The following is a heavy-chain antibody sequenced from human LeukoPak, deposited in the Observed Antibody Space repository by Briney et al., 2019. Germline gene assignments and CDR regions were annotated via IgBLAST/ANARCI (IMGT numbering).Heavy chain of an antibody. CDR3: ARAPFTIFGVANWFDP. CDR2: INHSGST. Sequence: PSETLSLTCAVYGGSFSGYYWSWIRQPPGKGLEWIGEINHSGSTNYNPSLKSRVTISVDTSKNQFSLKLSSVTAADTAVYYCARAPFTIFGVANWFDPWGQGTLVTVSS. D-gene: IGHD3-3*01. V-gene: IGHV4-34*01. CDR1: GGSFSGYY. J-gene: IGHJ5*02.